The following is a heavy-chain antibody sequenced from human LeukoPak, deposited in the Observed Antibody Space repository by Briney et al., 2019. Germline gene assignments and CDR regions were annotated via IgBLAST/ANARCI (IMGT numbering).Heavy chain of an antibody. CDR3: ARAQGMVRGIDP. CDR2: IYYSGST. J-gene: IGHJ5*02. CDR1: GGSVSSGSYY. D-gene: IGHD3-10*01. V-gene: IGHV4-61*01. Sequence: SETLSLTCTVSGGSVSSGSYYWTWIRQPPGKGLEWIGYIYYSGSTTYNPSLKSRVTISVDTSKNKFSLKLSSVTAADTAVYYCARAQGMVRGIDPWGQGTLVTVSS.